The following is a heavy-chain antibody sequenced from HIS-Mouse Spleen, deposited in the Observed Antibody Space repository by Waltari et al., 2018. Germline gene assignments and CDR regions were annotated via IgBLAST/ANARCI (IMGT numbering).Heavy chain of an antibody. D-gene: IGHD6-19*01. CDR2: ISYDGSNK. V-gene: IGHV3-30-3*01. CDR1: GFTFSSSA. J-gene: IGHJ4*02. Sequence: QVQLVESGGGVVQPGRSLRLSCSASGFTFSSSAIPWVRQAPGKGLEWVAVISYDGSNKYYADSVKGRFTISRDNSKNTLYLQMNSLRAEDTAVYYCARASVVGSGHFDYWGQGTLVTVSS. CDR3: ARASVVGSGHFDY.